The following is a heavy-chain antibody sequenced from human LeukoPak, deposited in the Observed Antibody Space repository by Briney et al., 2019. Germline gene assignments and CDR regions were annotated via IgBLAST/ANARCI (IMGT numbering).Heavy chain of an antibody. D-gene: IGHD2-2*02. J-gene: IGHJ4*02. V-gene: IGHV3-30-3*01. CDR2: ITYDGTNK. CDR3: ARDPLYTISPPSYFDY. Sequence: GGSLRLSCAASGFTFSSYAMNWVRQAPGKGLEWVAIITYDGTNKDYADSVKGRFTISRDNSRNTLYLQNNSLRAEDTAVYLCARDPLYTISPPSYFDYWGQGTLVSVSS. CDR1: GFTFSSYA.